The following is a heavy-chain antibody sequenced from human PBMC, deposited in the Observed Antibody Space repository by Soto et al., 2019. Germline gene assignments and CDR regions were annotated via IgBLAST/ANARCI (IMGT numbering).Heavy chain of an antibody. J-gene: IGHJ6*02. CDR2: INPNSGGT. V-gene: IGHV1-2*04. CDR3: ARGLTIFGVVTHLYYYGMDV. CDR1: GYTFTGYY. D-gene: IGHD3-3*01. Sequence: GASVKVSCKASGYTFTGYYMHWVRQAPGQGLEWMGWINPNSGGTNYAQKFQGWVTMTRDTSISTAYMELSRLRSDDTAVYYCARGLTIFGVVTHLYYYGMDVWGQGTTVTVSS.